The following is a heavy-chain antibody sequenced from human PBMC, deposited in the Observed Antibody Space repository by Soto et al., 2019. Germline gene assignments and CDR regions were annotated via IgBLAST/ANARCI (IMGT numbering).Heavy chain of an antibody. CDR1: GFTFSGSA. D-gene: IGHD2-15*01. CDR2: IRSKANSYAT. J-gene: IGHJ4*02. V-gene: IGHV3-73*02. CDR3: TRRGGYCSGGSCSNSGDFDY. Sequence: EVQLVESGGGLVQPGGSLKLSCAASGFTFSGSAMHWVRQASGKGLEWVGRIRSKANSYATAYAASVKGRFTISRDDSKNTAYLQMNSLKAEDTAVYYCTRRGGYCSGGSCSNSGDFDYWGQGTLVTVSS.